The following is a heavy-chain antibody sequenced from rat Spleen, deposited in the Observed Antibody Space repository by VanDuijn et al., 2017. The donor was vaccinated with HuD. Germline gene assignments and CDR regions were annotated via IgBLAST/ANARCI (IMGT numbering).Heavy chain of an antibody. V-gene: IGHV5-17*01. CDR1: GFTFSDYA. CDR3: ARPSYGYPFAY. Sequence: EVQLVESGGGLVQPGNSLKLSCSASGFTFSDYAMAWVRQSPKKGLEWVATILYDGSGTYYRDSVKGRFTISRDNAESTLYLQMDSLRSEDTATYYCARPSYGYPFAYWGQGTLVTVSS. CDR2: ILYDGSGT. J-gene: IGHJ3*01. D-gene: IGHD1-7*01.